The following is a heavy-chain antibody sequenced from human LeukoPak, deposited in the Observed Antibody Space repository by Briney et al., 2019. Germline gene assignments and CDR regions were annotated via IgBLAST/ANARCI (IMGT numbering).Heavy chain of an antibody. Sequence: ASETLSLTCAVYGGSFSGYYWSWIRQPPGKGLEWIGYIYYSGSTNYNPSLKSRVTISVDTSKNQFSLKLSSVTAADTAVYYCARGSFPAVTGWFDPWGQGTLVTVSS. J-gene: IGHJ5*02. CDR2: IYYSGST. CDR1: GGSFSGYY. CDR3: ARGSFPAVTGWFDP. V-gene: IGHV4-59*01. D-gene: IGHD4-17*01.